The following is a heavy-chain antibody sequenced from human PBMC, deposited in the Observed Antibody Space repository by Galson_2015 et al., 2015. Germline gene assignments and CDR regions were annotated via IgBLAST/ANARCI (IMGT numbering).Heavy chain of an antibody. CDR3: AHVYSYGYWGWFDP. CDR2: IYWDDDK. CDR1: GFSLSTSGVG. D-gene: IGHD5-18*01. Sequence: PALVKPTQTLTLTCTFSGFSLSTSGVGVGWIRQPPGKALEWLALIYWDDDKRYSPSLKSRLTITKDTSKNQVVLTMTNMDPVDTATYYCAHVYSYGYWGWFDPWGQGTLVTVSS. J-gene: IGHJ5*02. V-gene: IGHV2-5*02.